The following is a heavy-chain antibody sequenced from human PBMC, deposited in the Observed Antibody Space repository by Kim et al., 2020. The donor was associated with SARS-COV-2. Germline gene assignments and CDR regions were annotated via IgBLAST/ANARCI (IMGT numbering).Heavy chain of an antibody. CDR3: ARDRGSYYDY. Sequence: GGSLRLSCAASGFTFSTYGMHWVRQAPGKGLEWVTIIWNDGNKKYYADSVKGRFTISRDNSKSILYLQMNSLRAEDTAVYYCARDRGSYYDYWGQGTLVT. V-gene: IGHV3-33*01. D-gene: IGHD1-26*01. CDR1: GFTFSTYG. J-gene: IGHJ4*02. CDR2: IWNDGNKK.